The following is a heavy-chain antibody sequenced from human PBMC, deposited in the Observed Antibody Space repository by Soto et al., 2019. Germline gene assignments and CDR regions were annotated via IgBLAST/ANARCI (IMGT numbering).Heavy chain of an antibody. CDR1: GFTFSSYG. J-gene: IGHJ6*02. D-gene: IGHD2-8*02. CDR3: ATSGGSPCVYGMDV. CDR2: ISYDGSNK. V-gene: IGHV3-30*03. Sequence: QVQLVESGGGVVQPGRSLRLSCAASGFTFSSYGMHWVRQAPGKGLEWVAVISYDGSNKYYADSVKGRFTISRDKSKNPLYLQMNSLRAEDTAVDYCATSGGSPCVYGMDVWAQGTTVTVSS.